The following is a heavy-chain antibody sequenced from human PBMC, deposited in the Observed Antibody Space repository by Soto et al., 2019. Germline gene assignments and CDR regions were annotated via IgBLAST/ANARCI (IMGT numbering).Heavy chain of an antibody. Sequence: SVKVSCKASRYALTSYALHWVRQAPGQRLEWMGWINAGNGNTKYSQKFQGRVTITRDTSASTAYMELSSLRSEATAVYYCARVSGYYYCYAYRRQGTLVTVSS. D-gene: IGHD3-22*01. V-gene: IGHV1-3*01. J-gene: IGHJ4*02. CDR3: ARVSGYYYCYAY. CDR2: INAGNGNT. CDR1: RYALTSYA.